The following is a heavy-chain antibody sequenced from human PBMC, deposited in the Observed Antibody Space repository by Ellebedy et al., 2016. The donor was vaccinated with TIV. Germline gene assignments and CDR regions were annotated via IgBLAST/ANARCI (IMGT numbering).Heavy chain of an antibody. Sequence: PGGSLRLSCAASGFTFSDYYMSWIRQAPGKGLEWVSYISGSGSTMYYADSVKGRFTISRDNAKNSLFLQMHSLRADDTAVYYCARGSGGSGFRVHSVDVWGQGTTVTVSS. CDR3: ARGSGGSGFRVHSVDV. CDR2: ISGSGSTM. CDR1: GFTFSDYY. D-gene: IGHD5-12*01. V-gene: IGHV3-11*04. J-gene: IGHJ6*02.